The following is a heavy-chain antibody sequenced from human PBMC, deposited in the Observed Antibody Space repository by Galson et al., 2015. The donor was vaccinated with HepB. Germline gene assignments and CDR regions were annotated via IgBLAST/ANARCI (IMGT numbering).Heavy chain of an antibody. J-gene: IGHJ4*02. CDR2: INPNSGDT. CDR3: ARNMAVAGTLDY. V-gene: IGHV1-2*04. Sequence: SVKVSCKASGYTFTGYYIHWVRQAPGQGLEWMGWINPNSGDTNYAQKFQGWVTMTRDTSISTAYMELSRLRSDDTAVYYCARNMAVAGTLDYWGQGTLVTVSS. D-gene: IGHD6-19*01. CDR1: GYTFTGYY.